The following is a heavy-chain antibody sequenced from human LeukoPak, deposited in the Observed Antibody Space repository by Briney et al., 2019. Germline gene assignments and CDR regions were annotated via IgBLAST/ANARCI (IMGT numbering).Heavy chain of an antibody. J-gene: IGHJ3*01. Sequence: PSETLSLTCTVSGGSFSSYYWSWIRQPPGKGLEWIGYIYHSGSTNYNPSLKSRFTISVDTSKNQFSLQLSSVTAADTAVYYCASLPGYGGKSGAFDVWGQGTLVTVS. V-gene: IGHV4-59*08. CDR2: IYHSGST. CDR3: ASLPGYGGKSGAFDV. D-gene: IGHD4-23*01. CDR1: GGSFSSYY.